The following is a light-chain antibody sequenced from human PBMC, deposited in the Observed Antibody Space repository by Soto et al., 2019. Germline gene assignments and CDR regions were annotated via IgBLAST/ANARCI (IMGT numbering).Light chain of an antibody. J-gene: IGKJ3*01. Sequence: EIVLTQSPATLSLSPWERATLSCRASQSVSSYLAWYQQKPGQAPRLLIYDASNRATGIPARLSGSGSGTDFTLTISSLEPADFADYYCQLYGGSRPFTFGPGTKVDIK. CDR1: QSVSSY. V-gene: IGKV3-11*01. CDR3: QLYGGSRPFT. CDR2: DAS.